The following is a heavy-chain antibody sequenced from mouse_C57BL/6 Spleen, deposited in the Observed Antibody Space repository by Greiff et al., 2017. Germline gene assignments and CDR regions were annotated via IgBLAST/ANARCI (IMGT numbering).Heavy chain of an antibody. D-gene: IGHD3-3*01. CDR1: GYTFTSYW. CDR3: ARRAVDWYFDV. V-gene: IGHV1-64*01. CDR2: IHPNSGST. Sequence: VQLQQPGAELVKPGASVKLSCKASGYTFTSYWMHWVKQRPGQGLEWIGKIHPNSGSTNYNEKFKSKATLTVDKSSSTAYMQLSSLTSEDSAVYYCARRAVDWYFDVWGTGATVTVSS. J-gene: IGHJ1*03.